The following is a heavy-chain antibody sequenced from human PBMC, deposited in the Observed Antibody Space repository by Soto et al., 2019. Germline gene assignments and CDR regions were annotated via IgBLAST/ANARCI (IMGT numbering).Heavy chain of an antibody. CDR1: GYSFTTSW. J-gene: IGHJ3*02. Sequence: LGESLKISCKGSGYSFTTSWIGWVRQMPGKGLEWMGVIYPGDSDTRYSPSFQGQVAISADKSINTAYLQWSSLKASDTAMYYCARPGYYYDSSGYYSPVLNAFDIWGQGTMVTVSS. CDR2: IYPGDSDT. V-gene: IGHV5-51*01. CDR3: ARPGYYYDSSGYYSPVLNAFDI. D-gene: IGHD3-22*01.